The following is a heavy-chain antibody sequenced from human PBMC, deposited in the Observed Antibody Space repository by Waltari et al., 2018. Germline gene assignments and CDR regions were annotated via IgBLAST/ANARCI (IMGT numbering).Heavy chain of an antibody. V-gene: IGHV1-18*01. Sequence: QVQLVQSGAEVKKPGASVKVHCKASGYPFTSYGISGVRQAPGQGLECMGWISAYNGTTNYAQKLQGRVTMTTDTSTSTAYMELRSLRSDDTAVYYCARDRRVLEGGRPFDYWGQGTLVTVSS. D-gene: IGHD3-3*01. CDR1: GYPFTSYG. CDR3: ARDRRVLEGGRPFDY. CDR2: ISAYNGTT. J-gene: IGHJ4*02.